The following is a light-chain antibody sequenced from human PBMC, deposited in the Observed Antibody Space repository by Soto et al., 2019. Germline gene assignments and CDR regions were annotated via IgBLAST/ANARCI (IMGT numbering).Light chain of an antibody. CDR2: DNN. CDR1: SSNIGNNY. J-gene: IGLJ3*02. V-gene: IGLV1-51*01. Sequence: QSVLTQPPSVSAAPGQKVTISCSGSSSNIGNNYVSWYQQLPGTAPKLLIYDNNKRPSGIPDRFSGSKSGTSATLGITGLQTGDEAHYYCGTWDSSLSAWVFGGGTKLTVL. CDR3: GTWDSSLSAWV.